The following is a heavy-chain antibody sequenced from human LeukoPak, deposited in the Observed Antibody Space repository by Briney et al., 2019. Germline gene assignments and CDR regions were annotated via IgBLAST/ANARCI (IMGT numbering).Heavy chain of an antibody. CDR1: GFSFSSYA. J-gene: IGHJ4*02. V-gene: IGHV3-30-3*02. D-gene: IGHD3-9*01. Sequence: PGGSLRPSCAPSGFSFSSYAMHWAGQAPGKGLEGVTFISYEGNIKDYADSVKGRFTISRDNSKNTLYLQMNSLRAEDTAVYYCARTYNDILTGCLDYRGQGTLVTVSS. CDR2: ISYEGNIK. CDR3: ARTYNDILTGCLDY.